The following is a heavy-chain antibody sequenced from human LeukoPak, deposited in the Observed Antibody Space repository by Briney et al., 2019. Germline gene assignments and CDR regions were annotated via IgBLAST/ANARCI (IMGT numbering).Heavy chain of an antibody. D-gene: IGHD6-13*01. Sequence: GGSLRLSCAASGFTLSGSAMHWVRQASGKGLEWVGRIRSKANSYATTYAASVKGRFSISRDDSKNTAYLQMDSLKTEDTAVYYCSSSWYSSYYYGMDVWGQGTTVTVSS. CDR2: IRSKANSYAT. J-gene: IGHJ6*02. V-gene: IGHV3-73*01. CDR1: GFTLSGSA. CDR3: SSSWYSSYYYGMDV.